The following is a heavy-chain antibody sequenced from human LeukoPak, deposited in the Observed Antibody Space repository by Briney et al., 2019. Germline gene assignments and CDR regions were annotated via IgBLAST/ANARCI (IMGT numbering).Heavy chain of an antibody. D-gene: IGHD1-1*01. V-gene: IGHV1-8*01. CDR3: ARIRPVTTGPKGYYFDY. Sequence: ASVKVSCKTSGYTFSSYEINWVRQAAGRGLERVGWMNPKTGKTAYARNLQGRVTITRDTSISTAYMDLSALRSEDTAVYYCARIRPVTTGPKGYYFDYWGQGTLVTVSS. J-gene: IGHJ4*02. CDR1: GYTFSSYE. CDR2: MNPKTGKT.